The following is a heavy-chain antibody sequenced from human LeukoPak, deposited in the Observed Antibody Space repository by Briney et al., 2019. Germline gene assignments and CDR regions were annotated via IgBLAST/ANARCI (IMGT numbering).Heavy chain of an antibody. V-gene: IGHV3-30*03. CDR2: ISYDGSNK. CDR1: GFTFSDYY. D-gene: IGHD4-17*01. J-gene: IGHJ4*02. Sequence: GGSLRLSCAASGFTFSDYYMSWIRQAPGKGLEWVAVISYDGSNKYYADSVKGRFTISRDNSKNTLYLQMNSLRAEDTAVYYCARGSKSYGDYIRSRIHYFDYWGQGTLVTVSS. CDR3: ARGSKSYGDYIRSRIHYFDY.